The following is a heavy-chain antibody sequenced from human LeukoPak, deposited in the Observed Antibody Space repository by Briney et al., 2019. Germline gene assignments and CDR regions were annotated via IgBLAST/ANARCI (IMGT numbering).Heavy chain of an antibody. V-gene: IGHV1-2*02. CDR2: INPHTGDT. Sequence: ASVKVSCKASGYTFTGYCIHWVRQAPGQGLEWLGWINPHTGDTYHAQKFQGRVTMTTDASVNTAYMQLSRLKSDDTAMYFCARGEAPEDKWGQGTLVTVSS. J-gene: IGHJ4*02. CDR1: GYTFTGYC. CDR3: ARGEAPEDK.